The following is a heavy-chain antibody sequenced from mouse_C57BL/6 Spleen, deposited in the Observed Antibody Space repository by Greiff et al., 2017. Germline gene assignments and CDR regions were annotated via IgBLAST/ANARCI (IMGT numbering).Heavy chain of an antibody. CDR2: IHPNSGST. Sequence: QVKLQQPGAELVKPGASVKLSCKASGFTFTSYWMYWVKQRPGQGLEWIGMIHPNSGSTNYNEKFKSKATLTVDKSSSTAYMQLISLRSEDSAVYYCATYYYGSILDVWGTGTTVTVAS. CDR3: ATYYYGSILDV. J-gene: IGHJ1*03. V-gene: IGHV1-64*01. D-gene: IGHD1-1*01. CDR1: GFTFTSYW.